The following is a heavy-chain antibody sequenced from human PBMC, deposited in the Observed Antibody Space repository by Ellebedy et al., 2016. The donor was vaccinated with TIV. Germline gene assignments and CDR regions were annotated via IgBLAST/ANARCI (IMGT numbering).Heavy chain of an antibody. D-gene: IGHD2-2*02. J-gene: IGHJ4*02. CDR1: GITVSNNY. V-gene: IGHV3-66*01. Sequence: GESLKISCAASGITVSNNYMSWVRQAPGKGLEWVSLIYSGGSTDYADSVKGRFSISRDNSKNTLYLQMNSLRAEDTAVYYCAKGYMSPFDYWGQGILVTVSS. CDR2: IYSGGST. CDR3: AKGYMSPFDY.